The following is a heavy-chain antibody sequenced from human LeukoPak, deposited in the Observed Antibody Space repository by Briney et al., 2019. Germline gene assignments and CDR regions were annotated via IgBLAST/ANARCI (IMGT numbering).Heavy chain of an antibody. CDR2: IYHSGST. D-gene: IGHD3-10*01. V-gene: IGHV4-38-2*02. Sequence: SETLSLTCTVSGYSISSGYHWGWIRQPPGKGLEWIGSIYHSGSTYYNPSLKSRVTISVDTSKNQFSLKLSSVTAADTAVYYCARGHYYGSGSYESYAFDIWGQGTMVTVSS. J-gene: IGHJ3*02. CDR3: ARGHYYGSGSYESYAFDI. CDR1: GYSISSGYH.